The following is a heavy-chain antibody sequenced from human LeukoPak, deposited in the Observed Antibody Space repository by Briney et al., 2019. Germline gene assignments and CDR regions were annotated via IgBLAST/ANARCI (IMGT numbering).Heavy chain of an antibody. CDR2: ISAYNGNT. CDR1: GYTFTSYG. V-gene: IGHV1-18*01. CDR3: AREEIVVAYQGIAFDI. Sequence: GASVKVSCKASGYTFTSYGISWVRQAPGQGLEWMGWISAYNGNTNYAQKLQGRVTMTTDTSTSTAYMELRSLRSDDTAVYYCAREEIVVAYQGIAFDIWGQGTMVTVSS. J-gene: IGHJ3*02. D-gene: IGHD3-22*01.